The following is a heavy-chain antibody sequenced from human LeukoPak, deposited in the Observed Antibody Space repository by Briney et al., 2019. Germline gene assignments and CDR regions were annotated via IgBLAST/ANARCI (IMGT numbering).Heavy chain of an antibody. CDR1: GGTFSSYA. CDR2: IIPIFGTA. J-gene: IGHJ4*02. D-gene: IGHD6-19*01. V-gene: IGHV1-69*01. CDR3: ARDRDPSQWLVYDY. Sequence: VKVSCKASGGTFSSYAISWVRQAPGQGLEWMGGIIPIFGTANYAQKFQSRVTITADESTSTAYMELSSLRSEDTAVYYCARDRDPSQWLVYDYWGQGTLVTVSS.